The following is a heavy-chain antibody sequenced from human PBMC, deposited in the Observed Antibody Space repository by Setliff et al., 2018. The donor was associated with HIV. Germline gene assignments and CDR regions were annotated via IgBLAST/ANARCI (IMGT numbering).Heavy chain of an antibody. J-gene: IGHJ6*03. CDR2: VNQRVTS. CDR1: SGSFGSYY. Sequence: SETLSLTCAVNSGSFGSYYWSWLRQSPGKGLEWIGEVNQRVTSNYNPSLKSRVTMSIDESKSQFSLKLSSVTAADTAVYYCARGRITMVRGVIMRGYYYYMDVWGKGTTVTVSS. D-gene: IGHD3-10*01. CDR3: ARGRITMVRGVIMRGYYYYMDV. V-gene: IGHV4-34*01.